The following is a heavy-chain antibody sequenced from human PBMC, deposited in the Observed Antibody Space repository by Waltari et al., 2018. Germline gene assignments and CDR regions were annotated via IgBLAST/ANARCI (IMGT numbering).Heavy chain of an antibody. CDR3: ARDTDDYGDFEGYYYYGMDV. CDR1: GYTFTSYG. V-gene: IGHV1-18*01. Sequence: QVQLVQSGAEVKKPGASVKVSCKASGYTFTSYGISWVRQAPGQGLEWMGWISAYNGNTNYAQKLQGRVTMTTDTSTSTAYMELRSLRSDDTAVYYCARDTDDYGDFEGYYYYGMDVWGQGTTVTVSS. D-gene: IGHD4-17*01. J-gene: IGHJ6*02. CDR2: ISAYNGNT.